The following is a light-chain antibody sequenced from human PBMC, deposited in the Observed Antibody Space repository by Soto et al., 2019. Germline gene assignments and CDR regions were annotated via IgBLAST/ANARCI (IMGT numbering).Light chain of an antibody. V-gene: IGLV2-23*02. Sequence: QSVLTQPASVSGSPGQSITISCTGTSGDVGTYNLVSWYQQHPGRAPKPIIFEVNKRPSGVSNRLSGSKSGNTASLAISGLQADDEADYHCCSYAGRSNVVCGGGTKLTVL. CDR2: EVN. J-gene: IGLJ2*01. CDR1: SGDVGTYNL. CDR3: CSYAGRSNVV.